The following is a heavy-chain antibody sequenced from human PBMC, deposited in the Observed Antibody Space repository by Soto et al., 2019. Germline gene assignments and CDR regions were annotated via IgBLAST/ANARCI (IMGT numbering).Heavy chain of an antibody. CDR2: IKSKTDGGTK. CDR3: TTEGF. CDR1: GFSFSSAD. V-gene: IGHV3-15*01. J-gene: IGHJ6*02. Sequence: EMHLVESGGGLVKPGGSLRLSCAASGFSFSSADMSWVRQGPEKGLEWVGRIKSKTDGGTKDYAAPVKGRFIISRDDSKNTLYLQMSSLKTEDTAVYYCTTEGFWGQGTTVTVSS.